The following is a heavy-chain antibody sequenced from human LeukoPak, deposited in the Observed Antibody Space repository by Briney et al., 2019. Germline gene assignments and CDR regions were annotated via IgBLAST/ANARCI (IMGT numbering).Heavy chain of an antibody. CDR1: GDSISSTNYY. J-gene: IGHJ4*02. D-gene: IGHD6-19*01. CDR3: ATSGWYLLPGVY. Sequence: PSETLSLTCTVSGDSISSTNYYWGWIRQPPGKGLEWIGSIYYSGSTYYNPSLESRVTISVDTSKNQFSLKLSSVTAADTAVYYCATSGWYLLPGVYWGQGTLVTVSS. V-gene: IGHV4-39*01. CDR2: IYYSGST.